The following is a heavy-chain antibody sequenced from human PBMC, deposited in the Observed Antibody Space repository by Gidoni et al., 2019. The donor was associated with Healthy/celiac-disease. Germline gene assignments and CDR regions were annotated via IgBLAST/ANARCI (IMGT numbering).Heavy chain of an antibody. D-gene: IGHD1-26*01. CDR2: INAGNGNT. CDR1: GYTFTSYA. V-gene: IGHV1-3*01. Sequence: QVQLVQSGAEVKKPGASVKVSCKASGYTFTSYAMHWVRQAPGQRLEWMAWINAGNGNTKYSQKFQGRVTITRDTSASTAYMELSSLRSEDTAVYYCAVLVGASPDAFDIWGQGTMVTVSS. CDR3: AVLVGASPDAFDI. J-gene: IGHJ3*02.